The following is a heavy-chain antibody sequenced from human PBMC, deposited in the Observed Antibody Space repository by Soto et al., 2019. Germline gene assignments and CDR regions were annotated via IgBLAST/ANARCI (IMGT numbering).Heavy chain of an antibody. CDR1: GGTFSSYA. CDR2: IIPIFGTA. V-gene: IGHV1-69*12. CDR3: ARGGRGYSGYDPYYYGMDV. D-gene: IGHD5-12*01. Sequence: QVQLVQSGTDVKKPGSSVKVSCKASGGTFSSYAISWVRQAPGQGLEWMGGIIPIFGTANYAQKFQGRVTILADESTSTDYMELSSLISEDTAVYYCARGGRGYSGYDPYYYGMDVWGQGTKVTVSS. J-gene: IGHJ6*02.